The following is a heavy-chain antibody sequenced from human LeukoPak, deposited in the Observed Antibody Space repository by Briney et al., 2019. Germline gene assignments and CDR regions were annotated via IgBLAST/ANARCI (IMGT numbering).Heavy chain of an antibody. CDR3: ARVKYYYDSSGSLWFDP. J-gene: IGHJ5*02. CDR2: ISAYNGNT. V-gene: IGHV1-18*01. D-gene: IGHD3-22*01. Sequence: ASVKVSCKASGYTFTSYGISWVRQAPGQGLEWMGWISAYNGNTNYAQKLQGRVTMTTDTSTSTAYMELRSLRSDDTAVYYCARVKYYYDSSGSLWFDPWGQGTLVTVSS. CDR1: GYTFTSYG.